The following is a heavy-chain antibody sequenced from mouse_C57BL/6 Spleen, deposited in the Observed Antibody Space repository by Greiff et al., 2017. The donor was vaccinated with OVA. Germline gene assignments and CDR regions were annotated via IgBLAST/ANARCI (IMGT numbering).Heavy chain of an antibody. CDR1: GYSIPSGYY. J-gene: IGHJ2*01. D-gene: IGHD2-1*01. V-gene: IGHV3-6*01. Sequence: EVQRVESGPGLVKPSQSLSLTCSVTGYSIPSGYYWNWIRQFPGNKLEWMGYISYDGSNNYNPSLKNRISITRDTSKNQFFLKLNSVTTEDTATYYCARAPYGNYYFDYWGQGTTLTVSS. CDR2: ISYDGSN. CDR3: ARAPYGNYYFDY.